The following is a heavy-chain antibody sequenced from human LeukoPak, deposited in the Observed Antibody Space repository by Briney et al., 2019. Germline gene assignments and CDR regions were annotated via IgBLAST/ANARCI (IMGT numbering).Heavy chain of an antibody. CDR1: GFTFRTYW. J-gene: IGHJ4*02. CDR3: AKGGHLDD. Sequence: GGSLGLSCAASGFTFRTYWMSWVRQAPGKGLEWVANIKEDGSEKHYVDSVNGRFIISRDNDRNSLYLQMNILRADDTAVYYCAKGGHLDDWGQGTLVTVSS. CDR2: IKEDGSEK. V-gene: IGHV3-7*01.